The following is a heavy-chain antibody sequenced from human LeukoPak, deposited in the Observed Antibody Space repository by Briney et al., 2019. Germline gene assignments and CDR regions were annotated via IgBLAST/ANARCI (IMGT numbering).Heavy chain of an antibody. D-gene: IGHD2-2*01. CDR2: ISYDGSNK. J-gene: IGHJ4*02. Sequence: PGGSLRLSCAASGFTFSSYAMHWIRQAPGKGLEWVAVISYDGSNKYYADSVKGRFTISRDNSKNTLYLQMNSLRAEDTAVYYCARDGSEYQLLSDFDYWGQGTLVTVSS. V-gene: IGHV3-30*04. CDR3: ARDGSEYQLLSDFDY. CDR1: GFTFSSYA.